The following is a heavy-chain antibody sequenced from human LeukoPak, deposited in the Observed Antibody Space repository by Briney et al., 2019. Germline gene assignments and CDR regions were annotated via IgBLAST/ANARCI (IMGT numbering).Heavy chain of an antibody. D-gene: IGHD6-19*01. CDR2: ISYDGGNK. CDR1: GVTFSDYA. Sequence: GGSLRLSCAASGVTFSDYAMHWVRQAPGKGLEWVAVISYDGGNKYYADSVKGRFTISRDSSKNTLYLQMNSLRADDTAVYYCAGSSGWYAPADYWGQGTLVTVSS. CDR3: AGSSGWYAPADY. V-gene: IGHV3-30*04. J-gene: IGHJ4*02.